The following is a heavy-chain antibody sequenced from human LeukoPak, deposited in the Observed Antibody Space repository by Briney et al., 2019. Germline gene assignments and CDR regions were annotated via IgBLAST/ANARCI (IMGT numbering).Heavy chain of an antibody. Sequence: ASVKVSCSASGYSFTGYYLHWVRQAPGQGLEWLGCINLNTDDTQYAQKFHDSVTMTSDTAFNTAYLELRSLTSGDTAVYFCTSGADFDYWGQGTQVTVSS. V-gene: IGHV1-2*04. CDR3: TSGADFDY. CDR2: INLNTDDT. CDR1: GYSFTGYY. J-gene: IGHJ4*02. D-gene: IGHD4/OR15-4a*01.